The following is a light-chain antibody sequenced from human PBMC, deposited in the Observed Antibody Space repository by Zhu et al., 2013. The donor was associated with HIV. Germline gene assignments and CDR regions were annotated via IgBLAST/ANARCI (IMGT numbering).Light chain of an antibody. CDR1: QNVLYSSNNKNY. Sequence: DIVMTQSPDSLAVSLGERATINCKSSQNVLYSSNNKNYVAWYQQKPRQPPKLLIYWSFNRVSGVPDRFSGSGSGTDFTLTISSLQAEDVAVYYCQQYNKWPPTWTFGQGTKVEI. V-gene: IGKV4-1*01. J-gene: IGKJ1*01. CDR2: WSF. CDR3: QQYNKWPPTWT.